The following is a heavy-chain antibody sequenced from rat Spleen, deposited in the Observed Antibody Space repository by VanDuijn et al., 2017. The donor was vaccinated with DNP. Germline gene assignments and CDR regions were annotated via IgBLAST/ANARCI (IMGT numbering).Heavy chain of an antibody. V-gene: IGHV5-29*01. CDR3: ARGGDGYDY. CDR2: IIYDGSRT. Sequence: EVQLVESGGGLVQPGSPLKLSCAASGFTFSSFVMAWVRQAPKKGLEWVATIIYDGSRTYYRDSVKGRFTISRDDAKSTLYLQVNSLRSEDTATYYCARGGDGYDYWGQGVMVTVSS. J-gene: IGHJ2*01. CDR1: GFTFSSFV. D-gene: IGHD1-12*03.